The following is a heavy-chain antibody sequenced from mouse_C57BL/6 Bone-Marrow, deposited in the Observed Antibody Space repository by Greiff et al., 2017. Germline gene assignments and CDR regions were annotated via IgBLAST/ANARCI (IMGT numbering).Heavy chain of an antibody. CDR3: ASDGDPWAMDY. V-gene: IGHV1-81*01. CDR1: GYTFTSYG. D-gene: IGHD2-13*01. CDR2: IYPRSGNT. J-gene: IGHJ4*01. Sequence: QVQLQQSGAELARPGASVKLSCKASGYTFTSYGISWVKQRTGQGLEWIGEIYPRSGNTYYNEKFKGKATLTADKSSSTAYMELRSLTSEDSAVXFCASDGDPWAMDYWGQGTSVTVSS.